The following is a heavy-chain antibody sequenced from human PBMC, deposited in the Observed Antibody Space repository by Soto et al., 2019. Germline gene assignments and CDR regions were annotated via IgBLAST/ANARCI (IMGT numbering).Heavy chain of an antibody. CDR2: IIPIFGTA. CDR1: GGTFSSYA. CDR3: ASEAPGLRPSYFDY. D-gene: IGHD5-12*01. Sequence: QVQLVQSGAEVKKPGSSVKVSCKASGGTFSSYAISWVRQAPEQGLEWMGGIIPIFGTANYAQKFQGRVTITADESTSTAYMELSSLRSEDTAVYYCASEAPGLRPSYFDYWGQGTLVTVSS. V-gene: IGHV1-69*12. J-gene: IGHJ4*02.